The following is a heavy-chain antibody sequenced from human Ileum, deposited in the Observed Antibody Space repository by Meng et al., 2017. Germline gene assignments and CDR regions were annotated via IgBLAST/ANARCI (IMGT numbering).Heavy chain of an antibody. CDR1: GYTFTDYY. Sequence: QVQLVQSGAELKKHGASVKVSCKTSGYTFTDYYIKWLRQAPGQGLEWMGRINPKSGIRHYAQKFQGRVTMTSDTSTSTAYMEVSGLTSDDTAVYYCSGSSSSSYLGYWGQGTLVTVSS. V-gene: IGHV1-2*06. D-gene: IGHD6-13*01. J-gene: IGHJ4*02. CDR3: SGSSSSSYLGY. CDR2: INPKSGIR.